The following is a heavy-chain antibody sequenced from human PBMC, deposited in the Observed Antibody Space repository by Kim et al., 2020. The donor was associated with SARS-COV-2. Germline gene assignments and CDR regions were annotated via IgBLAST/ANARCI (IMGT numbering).Heavy chain of an antibody. V-gene: IGHV3-30*18. CDR2: ISYDGSNK. CDR3: AKYCSSTSCRDGMDV. D-gene: IGHD2-2*01. CDR1: GFTFSSYG. Sequence: GGSLRLSCAASGFTFSSYGMHWVRQAPGKGLEWVAVISYDGSNKYYADSVKGRFTISRDNSKNTLYLQMNSLRAEDTAVYYCAKYCSSTSCRDGMDVWGQGTTVTVSS. J-gene: IGHJ6*02.